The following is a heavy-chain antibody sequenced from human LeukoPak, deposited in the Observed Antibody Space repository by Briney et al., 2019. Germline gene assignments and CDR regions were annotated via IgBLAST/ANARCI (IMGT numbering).Heavy chain of an antibody. Sequence: KTSETLSLTCTVSGGSISSYYWSWIRQPPGKGLEWLGYIYYSGSTNYNPSLKSRVTISVDTSKNQFSLKLSSVTAADTAVYYCARGGPLFDYYYYGMDVWGQGTTVTVSS. CDR3: ARGGPLFDYYYYGMDV. D-gene: IGHD6-25*01. CDR1: GGSISSYY. V-gene: IGHV4-59*01. J-gene: IGHJ6*02. CDR2: IYYSGST.